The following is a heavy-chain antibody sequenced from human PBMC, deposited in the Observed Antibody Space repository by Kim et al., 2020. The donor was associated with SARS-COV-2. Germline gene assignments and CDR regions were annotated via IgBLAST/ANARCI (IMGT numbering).Heavy chain of an antibody. J-gene: IGHJ4*02. CDR3: AGGFDY. Sequence: NSGNTHNHPSHQTRDTISVDTSKTQFSLKLSSVTAADTAVYYCAGGFDYWGQGTLVTVSS. CDR2: NSGNT. V-gene: IGHV4-59*09.